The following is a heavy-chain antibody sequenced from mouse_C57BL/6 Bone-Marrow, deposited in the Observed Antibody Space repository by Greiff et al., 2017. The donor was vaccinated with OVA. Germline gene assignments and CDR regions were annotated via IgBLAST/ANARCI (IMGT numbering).Heavy chain of an antibody. J-gene: IGHJ2*01. Sequence: VQLQQPGAELVRPGSSVKLSCKASGYTFTSYWMDWVKQRPGQGLEWIGNIYPSDSETHYNQKFKDKATLTVDKSSSTAYMQLSSLTSEDSAVYYCARRRGLLRYYFDYWGQGTTLTVSS. CDR2: IYPSDSET. V-gene: IGHV1-61*01. CDR3: ARRRGLLRYYFDY. D-gene: IGHD1-1*01. CDR1: GYTFTSYW.